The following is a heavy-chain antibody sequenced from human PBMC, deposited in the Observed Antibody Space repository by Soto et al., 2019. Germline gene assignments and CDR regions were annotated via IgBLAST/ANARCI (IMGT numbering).Heavy chain of an antibody. CDR2: INKDGSEK. CDR3: ARDGHNTNDVDH. D-gene: IGHD1-20*01. Sequence: EVQLVESGGVLVQPGGSQRLSCVASGFTSGDYWMNWVRQAPGKGLEWVAIINKDGSEKFYLDSVKGRFTISRDNAKNSLFLQMNSLRAEDTALYYCARDGHNTNDVDHWGQGTLVTVSS. J-gene: IGHJ5*02. CDR1: GFTSGDYW. V-gene: IGHV3-7*01.